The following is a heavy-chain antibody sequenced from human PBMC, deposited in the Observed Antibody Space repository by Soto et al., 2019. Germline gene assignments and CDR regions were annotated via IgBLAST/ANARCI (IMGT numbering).Heavy chain of an antibody. Sequence: QVQLVQSGAEVKKPGSSVKVSCKASGGAFSDYAFSWVRQAPGQGLEWLGGIMPIFRAPDYAQKFQGSVTITADESTRTAYMEMRSLRSKDTAVYYCASWLKGADIGNYYYGMDVWGQGTTVTV. V-gene: IGHV1-69*12. J-gene: IGHJ6*02. CDR3: ASWLKGADIGNYYYGMDV. CDR2: IMPIFRAP. CDR1: GGAFSDYA. D-gene: IGHD2-15*01.